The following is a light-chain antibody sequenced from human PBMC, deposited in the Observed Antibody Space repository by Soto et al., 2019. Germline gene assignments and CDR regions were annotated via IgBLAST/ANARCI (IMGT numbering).Light chain of an antibody. CDR1: QTVTSSY. J-gene: IGKJ4*01. Sequence: EIVLTQSPGTLSLSPGERASLSCRASQTVTSSYLAWYQQKVGQAPRLLIYGASSRATGIPDRFSGSGSGTDFTLTISSLEPEDFAVYYCQQYVTSALSFGGGTKVDIK. V-gene: IGKV3-20*01. CDR2: GAS. CDR3: QQYVTSALS.